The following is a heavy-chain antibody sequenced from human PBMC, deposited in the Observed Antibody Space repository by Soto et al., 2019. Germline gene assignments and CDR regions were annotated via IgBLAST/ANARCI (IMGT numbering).Heavy chain of an antibody. CDR3: ARVSGYYLPDY. CDR2: INAGNGNT. Sequence: QVQLVQSGAEEKKPGASVKVSCKASGYTFTNYAMHWVRQAPGQRLEWMGWINAGNGNTKYSQKFQGRVTTTRDTSASTAYMELSSLRSEDTAVYYCARVSGYYLPDYWGQGTLVTVSS. CDR1: GYTFTNYA. J-gene: IGHJ4*02. D-gene: IGHD5-12*01. V-gene: IGHV1-3*05.